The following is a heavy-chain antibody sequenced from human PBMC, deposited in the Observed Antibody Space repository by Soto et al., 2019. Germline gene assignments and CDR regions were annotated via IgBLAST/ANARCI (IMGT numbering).Heavy chain of an antibody. J-gene: IGHJ5*02. CDR2: IIPIFART. Sequence: QLQLVQPGTEVKEPGSSVKVSCKASGGTFSTSSFVWVRQGPGQGLEWMGGIIPIFARTNFAQKFQGRVTFSADETTRTTYMEVRSLTSGDTAIYYGARDVVRSTGGDAWGQGTVVTVSS. CDR1: GGTFSTSS. D-gene: IGHD7-27*01. V-gene: IGHV1-69*01. CDR3: ARDVVRSTGGDA.